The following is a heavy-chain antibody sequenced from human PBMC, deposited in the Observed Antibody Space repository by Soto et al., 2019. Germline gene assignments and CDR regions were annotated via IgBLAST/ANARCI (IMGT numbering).Heavy chain of an antibody. CDR1: GGSINYSY. V-gene: IGHV4-59*01. D-gene: IGHD1-1*01. J-gene: IGHJ6*02. Sequence: QVQLQESGPGLVKPSETLSLTCTVSGGSINYSYWTWIRQPPGKGLEWIGYTSYTGSANYTAYLNSRLIISVDTSKYQLSLKLSSVTAADTALYYYARVNDGDYYYGMDVWGQGTTVTVSS. CDR3: ARVNDGDYYYGMDV. CDR2: TSYTGSA.